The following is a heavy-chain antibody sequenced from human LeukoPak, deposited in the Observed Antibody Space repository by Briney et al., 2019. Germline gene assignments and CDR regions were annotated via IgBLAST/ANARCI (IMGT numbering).Heavy chain of an antibody. CDR1: GGSISSSY. V-gene: IGHV4-59*12. Sequence: SETLSLTCTVSGGSISSSYWSWIRQPPGKGLEWIGYIHYSGSTNYNPSLKSRVTISADTSKNQFSLKLSSVTAADTAVYYCARSSEFYDILTGYSGDWFDPWGQGTLVTVSS. J-gene: IGHJ5*02. CDR2: IHYSGST. D-gene: IGHD3-9*01. CDR3: ARSSEFYDILTGYSGDWFDP.